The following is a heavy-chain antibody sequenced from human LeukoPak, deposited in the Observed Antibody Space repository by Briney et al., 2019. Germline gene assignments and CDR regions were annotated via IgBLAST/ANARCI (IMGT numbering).Heavy chain of an antibody. J-gene: IGHJ5*02. CDR1: GGSISSSSYY. CDR2: IYYSGST. V-gene: IGHV4-39*07. CDR3: ARYSDYVWGSYRYLPRSWFDP. D-gene: IGHD3-16*02. Sequence: SETLSLTCTVSGGSISSSSYYWGWIRQPPGKGLEWIGSIYYSGSTYYNPSLKSRVTISVDTSKNQFSLKLSSVTAADTAVYYCARYSDYVWGSYRYLPRSWFDPWGQGTLVTVSS.